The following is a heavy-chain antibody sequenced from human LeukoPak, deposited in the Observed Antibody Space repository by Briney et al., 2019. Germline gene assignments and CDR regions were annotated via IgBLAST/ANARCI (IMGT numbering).Heavy chain of an antibody. D-gene: IGHD3-10*01. CDR3: ARDLWFGELFDY. CDR1: GFTFDNYA. Sequence: GGSLRLSCSASGFTFDNYAMHWVRQAPMKGLEWVASINWRSDEIGYADSVKGRFTISRDNAKNSLYLQMNSLRGEDTAVYYCARDLWFGELFDYWGQGTLVTVSS. J-gene: IGHJ4*02. CDR2: INWRSDEI. V-gene: IGHV3-9*01.